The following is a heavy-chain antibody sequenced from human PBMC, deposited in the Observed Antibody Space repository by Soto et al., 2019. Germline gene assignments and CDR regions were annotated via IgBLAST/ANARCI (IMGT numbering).Heavy chain of an antibody. Sequence: PVGSLRLSFAASGFTFSSYAMSWVRQAPGKGLEWVSAISGSGGSTYYADSVKGRFTISRDNSKNTLYLQMNSLRAEDTAVYYCAKDPYDFWSGYGYWGQGTLVTVSS. J-gene: IGHJ4*02. CDR1: GFTFSSYA. CDR2: ISGSGGST. CDR3: AKDPYDFWSGYGY. D-gene: IGHD3-3*01. V-gene: IGHV3-23*01.